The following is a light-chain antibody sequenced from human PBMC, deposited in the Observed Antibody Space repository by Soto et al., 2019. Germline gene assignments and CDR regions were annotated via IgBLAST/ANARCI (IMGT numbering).Light chain of an antibody. CDR2: GAS. J-gene: IGKJ1*01. V-gene: IGKV3-15*01. CDR3: QQYNNWPSWT. Sequence: EIVMTQSPATLSVSPGERATLSCRASQSVSSNLAWYQQKPGPAPRLLIYGASTRATGIPARFSGSGSGTEFTLTISSLQSEDVAVYYCQQYNNWPSWTFGQGTKVDIK. CDR1: QSVSSN.